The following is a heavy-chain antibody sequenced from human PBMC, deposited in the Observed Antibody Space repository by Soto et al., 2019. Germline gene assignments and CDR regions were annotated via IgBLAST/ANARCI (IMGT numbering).Heavy chain of an antibody. V-gene: IGHV3-30*18. J-gene: IGHJ5*02. CDR3: AKDRGEYSSSWYGGNWFDP. Sequence: ESGGGVVQPGRSLRLSCAASGFTFSSYGMHWVRQAPGKGLEWVAVISYDGSNKYYADSVKGRFTISRDNSKNTLYLQMNSLRAEDTAVYYCAKDRGEYSSSWYGGNWFDPWGQGTLVTVSS. D-gene: IGHD6-13*01. CDR2: ISYDGSNK. CDR1: GFTFSSYG.